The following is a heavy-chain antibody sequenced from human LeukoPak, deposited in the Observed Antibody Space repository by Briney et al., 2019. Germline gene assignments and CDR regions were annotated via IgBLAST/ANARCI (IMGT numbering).Heavy chain of an antibody. J-gene: IGHJ4*02. Sequence: GGSLRLSCAASGFIFSNYAMYWVRQAPGKGLEGVSAISGRSDNTYYADSVKGRFTLSRDSSKHTLYLQMNSLRADDTAVYYCAKWGDYDVLTGYYVSDFWGQGTLVTVSS. CDR1: GFIFSNYA. V-gene: IGHV3-23*01. CDR2: ISGRSDNT. CDR3: AKWGDYDVLTGYYVSDF. D-gene: IGHD3-9*01.